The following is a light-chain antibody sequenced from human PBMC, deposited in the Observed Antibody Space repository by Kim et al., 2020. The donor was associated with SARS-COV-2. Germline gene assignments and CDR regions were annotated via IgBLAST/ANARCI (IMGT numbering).Light chain of an antibody. V-gene: IGLV2-18*02. CDR3: TSYTSDTTWV. CDR1: SSAVGTSDR. Sequence: GPSVPISCTRTSSAVGTSDRVSWYQQPPGTAPKLMIYEVSNRPSGVPDRFSGSKSGNTASLTISGLQAEDEADYYCTSYTSDTTWVFGGGTQLTVL. J-gene: IGLJ3*02. CDR2: EVS.